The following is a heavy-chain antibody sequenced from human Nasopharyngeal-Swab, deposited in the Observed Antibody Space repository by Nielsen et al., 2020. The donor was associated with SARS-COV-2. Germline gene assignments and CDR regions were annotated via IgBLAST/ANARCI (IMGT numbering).Heavy chain of an antibody. CDR2: ISGSGGST. D-gene: IGHD2-2*01. V-gene: IGHV3-23*01. J-gene: IGHJ4*02. Sequence: GESLKISCAASGFTFSSYAMSWVRQAPGKGLEWVSAISGSGGSTYYADSVKGRFTISRDNSKNTLYLQMHSLRAEDTAVYYCASENYSSTSRAFGYWGQGTLVTVSS. CDR1: GFTFSSYA. CDR3: ASENYSSTSRAFGY.